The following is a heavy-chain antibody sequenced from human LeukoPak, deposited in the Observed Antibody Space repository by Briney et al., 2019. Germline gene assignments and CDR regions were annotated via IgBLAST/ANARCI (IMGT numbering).Heavy chain of an antibody. CDR3: ARDLTNTMGKYGMDV. J-gene: IGHJ6*02. D-gene: IGHD3-10*01. CDR2: IHPNSGGT. CDR1: GYFLTDYF. Sequence: ASVKVSCKASGYFLTDYFMHWVPQAPGQGLEWMGRIHPNSGGTNYAQKFQGRVTMTRDTSINTAYMELSSLRSDDTAVYYCARDLTNTMGKYGMDVWGQGTTVTVSS. V-gene: IGHV1-2*06.